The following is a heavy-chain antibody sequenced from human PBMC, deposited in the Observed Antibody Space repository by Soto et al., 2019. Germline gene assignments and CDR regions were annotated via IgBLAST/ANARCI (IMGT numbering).Heavy chain of an antibody. CDR2: ISYGGSRK. Sequence: QVQLVESWGGVVQPGRSLRVSCAASGFTFSSYGMHWVRQAAGKGLEWVSFISYGGSRKYYGYAVEGRFTISRDNSKDTLYLQMNSLRAEDSAVYYCAKDEELQLSAFDIWGQGTMVTVSS. V-gene: IGHV3-30*18. J-gene: IGHJ3*02. CDR1: GFTFSSYG. D-gene: IGHD1-26*01. CDR3: AKDEELQLSAFDI.